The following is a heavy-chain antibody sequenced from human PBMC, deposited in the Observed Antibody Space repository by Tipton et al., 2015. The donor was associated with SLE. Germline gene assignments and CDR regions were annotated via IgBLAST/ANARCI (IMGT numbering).Heavy chain of an antibody. J-gene: IGHJ4*02. CDR2: INHSGST. D-gene: IGHD6-13*01. V-gene: IGHV4-34*01. CDR1: GGSFSGYY. CDR3: ARREGIAAAGIID. Sequence: TLSLTCAVCGGSFSGYYWSWIRQPPGKGLEWIGEINHSGSTNYNPSLKSRVTISVDTSKNQFSLKLSSVTAADTAVYYCARREGIAAAGIIDWGQGTLVTVSS.